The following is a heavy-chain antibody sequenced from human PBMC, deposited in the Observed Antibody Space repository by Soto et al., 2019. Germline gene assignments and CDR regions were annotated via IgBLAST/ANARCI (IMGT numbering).Heavy chain of an antibody. CDR3: LREAADDY. CDR1: GFTFNRDW. V-gene: IGHV3-74*01. D-gene: IGHD2-15*01. J-gene: IGHJ4*02. CDR2: INSDGSST. Sequence: EVQLVESGGGLVQPGGSRRLSCAASGFTFNRDWRHWFPQAPGKGLVWVSRINSDGSSTSYADSVKGRFTISRDNAKNTLYLQMNSLRAEDTAVYFCLREAADDYRGQGTLVTVSS.